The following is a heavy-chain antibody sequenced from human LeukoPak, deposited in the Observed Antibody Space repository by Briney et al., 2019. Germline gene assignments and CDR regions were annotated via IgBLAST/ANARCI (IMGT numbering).Heavy chain of an antibody. J-gene: IGHJ4*02. CDR3: ARDKNRYSYGSWDY. CDR1: GYTFPSYG. V-gene: IGHV1-18*01. Sequence: ASVKFSCKASGYTFPSYGISWVRQAPGQGLEWMGWISVYNGNTNYAQKLQGRVTMTTDTPTSTAYMELRSLRSDDTAVYYCARDKNRYSYGSWDYWGQGTLVTVSS. CDR2: ISVYNGNT. D-gene: IGHD5-18*01.